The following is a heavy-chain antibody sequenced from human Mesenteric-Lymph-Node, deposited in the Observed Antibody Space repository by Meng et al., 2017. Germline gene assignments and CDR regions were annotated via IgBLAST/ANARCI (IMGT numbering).Heavy chain of an antibody. CDR2: ISAYNGNA. V-gene: IGHV1-18*01. J-gene: IGHJ5*02. Sequence: QFQLVQPGAEGKKPVASVKVSCKASGYTFTSYGISWVRQAPGQGLEWMGWISAYNGNANYAQKLQGRVTMTTDTSTSTAYMGLRSLRSDDTAVYYCAASSSSWYQNWFDPWGQGTLVTVSS. D-gene: IGHD6-13*01. CDR3: AASSSSWYQNWFDP. CDR1: GYTFTSYG.